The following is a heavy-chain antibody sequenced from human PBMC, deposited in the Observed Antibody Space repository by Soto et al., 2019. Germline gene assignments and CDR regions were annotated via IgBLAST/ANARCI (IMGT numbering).Heavy chain of an antibody. J-gene: IGHJ3*02. CDR3: TTTTPTYYYDSSGYYYDAFDI. CDR1: GFTFSNAW. Sequence: EVQLVESGGGLVKPGGSLRLSCVASGFTFSNAWMNWVRQAPGKGLEWVGRIKSKTDGGTTDYAAPVKGRFTISRDDSKNTLYLQMNSLKTEDTAVYYCTTTTPTYYYDSSGYYYDAFDIWGQGTMVTVSS. D-gene: IGHD3-22*01. V-gene: IGHV3-15*07. CDR2: IKSKTDGGTT.